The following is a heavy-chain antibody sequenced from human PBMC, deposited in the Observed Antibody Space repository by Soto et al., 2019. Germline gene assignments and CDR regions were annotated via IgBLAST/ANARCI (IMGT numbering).Heavy chain of an antibody. V-gene: IGHV4-39*01. CDR2: IYYSGST. CDR3: AGRKGRYYYFYVMDV. J-gene: IGHJ6*02. Sequence: GKGLAWIGSIYYSGSTYYNPSLKSRVTISVDTSKNQFSLKLSSVTAADTAVYYCAGRKGRYYYFYVMDVWGQGTTVIGSS.